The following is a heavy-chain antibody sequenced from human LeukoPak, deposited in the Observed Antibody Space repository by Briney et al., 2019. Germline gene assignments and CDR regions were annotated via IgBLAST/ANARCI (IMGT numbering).Heavy chain of an antibody. J-gene: IGHJ5*01. V-gene: IGHV4-59*12. D-gene: IGHD3-9*01. Sequence: SETLSLTCIVSGGSITSYYWSWIRQPPGKGLEWIGYIYYSGSTNYNPPLKSRVTISVDTSKNQFSLKLSSVTAADTAVYYCAMGAYFDWFDYWGQGTLVTVSS. CDR3: AMGAYFDWFDY. CDR2: IYYSGST. CDR1: GGSITSYY.